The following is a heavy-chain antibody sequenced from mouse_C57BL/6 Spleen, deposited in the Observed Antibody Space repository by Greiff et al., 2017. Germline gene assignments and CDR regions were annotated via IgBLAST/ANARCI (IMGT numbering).Heavy chain of an antibody. Sequence: QVQLKQPGAELVKPGASVKVSCKASGYTFTSYWMHWVKQRPGQGLEWIGRIHPSDSDTNYNQKFKGKATLTVDKSSSTAYMQLSSLTSEDSAVYYCATDYYGSSYAMDYWGQGTSVTVSS. J-gene: IGHJ4*01. V-gene: IGHV1-74*01. CDR3: ATDYYGSSYAMDY. CDR2: IHPSDSDT. D-gene: IGHD1-1*01. CDR1: GYTFTSYW.